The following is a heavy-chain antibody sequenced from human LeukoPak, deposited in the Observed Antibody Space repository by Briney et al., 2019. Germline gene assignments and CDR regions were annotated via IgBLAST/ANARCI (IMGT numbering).Heavy chain of an antibody. D-gene: IGHD3-3*01. CDR2: IYYSGST. V-gene: IGHV4-39*02. J-gene: IGHJ4*02. Sequence: SETLSLTCTVSGGSISSSSYYWGWIRQPPGKGLEWIGSIYYSGSTYYNPSLKSRVTISVDTSKNQFSLKLSSVTAADTAVYYCAKDSNYDFWSGYYTGGYFDYWGQGTLVTVSS. CDR1: GGSISSSSYY. CDR3: AKDSNYDFWSGYYTGGYFDY.